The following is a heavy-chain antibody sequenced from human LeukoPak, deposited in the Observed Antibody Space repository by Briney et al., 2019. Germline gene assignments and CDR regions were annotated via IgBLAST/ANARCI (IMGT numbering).Heavy chain of an antibody. CDR1: GFAFNTYS. Sequence: GGSLRLSCAASGFAFNTYSMNWVRQAPGKGLEWVSFIFSSSTYIYYTDSVKGRFTISRDNARNSLYLQMNSLRAEDTAVYYCARGLAYCGGDCYSFSLWGQGTLVTVSS. D-gene: IGHD2-21*02. V-gene: IGHV3-21*01. CDR3: ARGLAYCGGDCYSFSL. CDR2: IFSSSTYI. J-gene: IGHJ4*02.